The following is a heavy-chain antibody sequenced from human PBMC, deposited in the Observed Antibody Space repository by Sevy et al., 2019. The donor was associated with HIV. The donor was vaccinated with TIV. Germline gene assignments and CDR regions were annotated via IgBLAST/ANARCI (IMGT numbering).Heavy chain of an antibody. CDR3: ARAWVGATTGIDY. CDR2: IYSGSST. D-gene: IGHD1-26*01. V-gene: IGHV3-66*02. CDR1: GFTVSSNY. Sequence: GGSLRLSCAASGFTVSSNYMSWVRQAPGKGLEWVSVIYSGSSTYYADSVKGRFTISRDNSKNTLYLQMNSLRAEDTAVYYCARAWVGATTGIDYWGQGTLVTVSS. J-gene: IGHJ4*02.